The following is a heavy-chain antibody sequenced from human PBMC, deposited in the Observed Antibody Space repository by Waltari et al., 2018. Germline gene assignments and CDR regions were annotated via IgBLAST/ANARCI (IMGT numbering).Heavy chain of an antibody. D-gene: IGHD5-18*01. CDR3: ARGLWPDFDY. CDR2: INSDGSNT. V-gene: IGHV3-74*01. J-gene: IGHJ4*02. Sequence: EVQLMESGGGSVQPGGSLRLSCTASGFTFSNSWMHWVRQAPGKGLLWVSRINSDGSNTAYADSVKCRFTISRDNAKNTLYLRMNNLRTDDTAVYYCARGLWPDFDYWGQGTLVTVSS. CDR1: GFTFSNSW.